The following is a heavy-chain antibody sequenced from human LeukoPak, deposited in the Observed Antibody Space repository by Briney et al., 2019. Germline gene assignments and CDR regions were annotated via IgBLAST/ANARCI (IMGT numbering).Heavy chain of an antibody. CDR1: GGSISSSSYY. CDR2: IHYSGST. CDR3: ARGGGRAGYYDFWSGYPLPYYFDY. J-gene: IGHJ4*02. D-gene: IGHD3-3*01. V-gene: IGHV4-39*01. Sequence: SETLSLTCTVSGGSISSSSYYWGWIRQPPGKGLEWIGSIHYSGSTYYNPSLKSRVTISVDTSKNQFSLKLSSVTAADTAVYYCARGGGRAGYYDFWSGYPLPYYFDYWGQGTLVTVSS.